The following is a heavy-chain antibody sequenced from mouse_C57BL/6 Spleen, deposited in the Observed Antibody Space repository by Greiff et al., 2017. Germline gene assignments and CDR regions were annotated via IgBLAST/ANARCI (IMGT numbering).Heavy chain of an antibody. CDR2: ISSGSSTI. CDR3: ARPYGNSWYFDV. J-gene: IGHJ1*03. Sequence: EVKVVESGGGLVKPGGSLKLSCAASGFTFSDYGMHWVRQASEKGLEWVAYISSGSSTIYYADTVKGRFTISRDNAKNTLFLQMTSLRSEDTAMYYCARPYGNSWYFDVWGTGTTVTVSS. V-gene: IGHV5-17*01. CDR1: GFTFSDYG. D-gene: IGHD2-1*01.